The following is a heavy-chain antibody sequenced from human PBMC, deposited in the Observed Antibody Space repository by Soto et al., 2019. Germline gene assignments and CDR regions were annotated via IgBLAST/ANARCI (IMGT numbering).Heavy chain of an antibody. CDR1: GYTFTNYG. J-gene: IGHJ4*02. V-gene: IGHV1-18*01. Sequence: ASVKVSCKASGYTFTNYGISWVRQAPGQGLEWMGWISAYNGNTNYAQKLQGRVTMTTDTSTSTAYMELRSLRSDDTAVYYCARESVSRPIPDWHFDYWGQGTLVTVSS. CDR3: ARESVSRPIPDWHFDY. CDR2: ISAYNGNT. D-gene: IGHD2-2*01.